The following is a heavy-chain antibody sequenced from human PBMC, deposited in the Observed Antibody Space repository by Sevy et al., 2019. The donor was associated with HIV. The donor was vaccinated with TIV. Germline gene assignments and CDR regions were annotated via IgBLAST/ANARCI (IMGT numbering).Heavy chain of an antibody. CDR2: INPNDGVT. D-gene: IGHD4-17*01. J-gene: IGHJ6*02. Sequence: ASVKVSCKASGYTFTDYYIHWVRQAPGHGLEWMAWINPNDGVTNYAQRFQGGVTVTRDTSVSTAYMGLRGLRYDDTATYYCARLTTMPTSDLYGMDVWGQGTTVTVSS. V-gene: IGHV1-2*02. CDR3: ARLTTMPTSDLYGMDV. CDR1: GYTFTDYY.